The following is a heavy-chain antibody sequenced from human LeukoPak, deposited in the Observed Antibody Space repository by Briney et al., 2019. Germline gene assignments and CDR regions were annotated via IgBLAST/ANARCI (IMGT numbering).Heavy chain of an antibody. J-gene: IGHJ4*02. CDR2: ISSSGSTI. Sequence: PGGSLRLSCAASGFTFSSYEMNWVRQAPGKGLEWVSYISSSGSTIYYADSVKGRFTISRDNAKNSLYLQMNSLRAEDTAVYYCASTRPAADDYDYVWGSYRSSDYWGQGTLVTVSS. CDR3: ASTRPAADDYDYVWGSYRSSDY. CDR1: GFTFSSYE. V-gene: IGHV3-48*03. D-gene: IGHD3-16*02.